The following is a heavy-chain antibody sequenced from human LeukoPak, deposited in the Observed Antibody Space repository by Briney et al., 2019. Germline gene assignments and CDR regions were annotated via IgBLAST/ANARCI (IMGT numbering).Heavy chain of an antibody. CDR2: ISYDGSNQ. CDR3: AKDAQWLTNYYYYYMDV. J-gene: IGHJ6*03. Sequence: GGSLRLSCAASGFTFSNYGMHWVRQAPGQGLEWVSIISYDGSNQYYADSVRGRFTISRDNSKNTLYLQMNSPRAEDTAVYYCAKDAQWLTNYYYYYMDVWGKGTTVTVSS. V-gene: IGHV3-30*18. CDR1: GFTFSNYG. D-gene: IGHD6-19*01.